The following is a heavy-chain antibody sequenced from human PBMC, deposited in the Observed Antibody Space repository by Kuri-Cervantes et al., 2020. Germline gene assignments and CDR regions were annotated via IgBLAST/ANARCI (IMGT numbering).Heavy chain of an antibody. CDR1: GFTFSDYY. CDR3: ARRALSSFYYYYMDV. J-gene: IGHJ6*03. CDR2: ISDSGSTI. Sequence: GESLKISCAASGFTFSDYYMTWIRQAPGKGLEWVSYISDSGSTIYYADSVKGRFTISRDNAKNSLCLQMNSLRAEDTAVYYCARRALSSFYYYYMDVWGKGTTVTVSS. V-gene: IGHV3-11*04. D-gene: IGHD2-2*01.